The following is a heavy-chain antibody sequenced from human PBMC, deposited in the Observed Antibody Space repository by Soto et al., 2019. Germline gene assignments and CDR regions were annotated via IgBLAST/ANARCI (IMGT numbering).Heavy chain of an antibody. CDR3: AILITMIVRDY. Sequence: SVKVSCKASGGTFSSYAISWVRQAPGQGLEWMGGIIPIFGTANYAQKFQGRVTITADESTSTAYMELSSLRSEDTSVYYCAILITMIVRDYWGQGTLVTVSS. J-gene: IGHJ4*02. D-gene: IGHD3-22*01. V-gene: IGHV1-69*13. CDR2: IIPIFGTA. CDR1: GGTFSSYA.